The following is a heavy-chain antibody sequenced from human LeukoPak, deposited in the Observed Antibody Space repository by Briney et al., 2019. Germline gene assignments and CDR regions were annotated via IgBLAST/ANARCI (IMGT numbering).Heavy chain of an antibody. V-gene: IGHV5-51*01. CDR1: GYSFTNNW. CDR2: IYPGDSDT. Sequence: GESLKISCKGSGYSFTNNWIGWVRQMPGKGLEWMGIIYPGDSDTRYSPSFQGQVTISADKSISTAYLRWSSLKASDTPMYYCARRSPFCRIKGDGTCYSDYWGQGTLVTVSS. CDR3: ARRSPFCRIKGDGTCYSDY. J-gene: IGHJ4*02. D-gene: IGHD2-15*01.